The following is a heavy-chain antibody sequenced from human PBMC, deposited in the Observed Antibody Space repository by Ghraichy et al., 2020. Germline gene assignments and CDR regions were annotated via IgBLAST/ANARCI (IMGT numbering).Heavy chain of an antibody. CDR3: VRKEDGTMLDS. Sequence: SETLSLTCTVSGGSISSSNYYWLWIRQPPGKGLEWIGSMSHTGNTYYNPSLKSRVTISVDTSKNEFSLKLNSVTVADTAVYWCVRKEDGTMLDSWGQGSLVTVSP. CDR2: MSHTGNT. CDR1: GGSISSSNYY. V-gene: IGHV4-39*01. J-gene: IGHJ4*02. D-gene: IGHD1-7*01.